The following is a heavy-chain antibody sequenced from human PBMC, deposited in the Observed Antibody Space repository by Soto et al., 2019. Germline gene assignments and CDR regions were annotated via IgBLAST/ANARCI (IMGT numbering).Heavy chain of an antibody. Sequence: GESLKISCKASGYSFTNYWIGWVRQMPGKGLEWMGIINPGDSETRYSPSFQGQVTISADKSISTAYLQWSSLKAPDSAMYYCARPLGRCSGGSCPFDNWGQGTLVTVSS. CDR1: GYSFTNYW. D-gene: IGHD2-15*01. V-gene: IGHV5-51*01. CDR2: INPGDSET. J-gene: IGHJ4*02. CDR3: ARPLGRCSGGSCPFDN.